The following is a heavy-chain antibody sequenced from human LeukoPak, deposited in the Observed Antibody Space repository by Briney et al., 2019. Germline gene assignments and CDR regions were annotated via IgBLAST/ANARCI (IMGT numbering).Heavy chain of an antibody. CDR2: INHSGST. V-gene: IGHV4-34*01. CDR3: ARGLAAVAGKGKPFYP. Sequence: SETLSLTCAVYGGSFSGYYWSWIRQPPGKGLEWIGEINHSGSTNYNPSLKSRVTISVDTSKNQFSLKLSSVTAADTAVYYCARGLAAVAGKGKPFYPWGQGTLVTVAS. J-gene: IGHJ5*02. D-gene: IGHD6-19*01. CDR1: GGSFSGYY.